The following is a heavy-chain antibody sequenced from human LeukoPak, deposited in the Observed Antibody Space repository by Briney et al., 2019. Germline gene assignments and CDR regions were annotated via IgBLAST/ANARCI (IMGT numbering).Heavy chain of an antibody. J-gene: IGHJ4*02. CDR2: INPNSGGT. V-gene: IGHV1-2*02. Sequence: ASVKVSCKASGGTFSSYAISWVRQASGQGLEWMGWINPNSGGTNYAQKFQGRVTMTRDTSISTAYMELSRLRSDDTAVYYCARDVSGSYYRYFDYWDQGTLVTVSS. D-gene: IGHD1-26*01. CDR3: ARDVSGSYYRYFDY. CDR1: GGTFSSYA.